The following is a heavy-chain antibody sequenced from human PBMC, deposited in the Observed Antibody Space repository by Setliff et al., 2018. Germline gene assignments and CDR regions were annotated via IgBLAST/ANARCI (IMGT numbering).Heavy chain of an antibody. J-gene: IGHJ5*02. D-gene: IGHD1-26*01. CDR3: ARVGSKPQLGWFDP. CDR2: ISGSSHNI. V-gene: IGHV3-21*05. Sequence: GGSLRLSCAASGFTFSGYSMNWVRQAPGKGLEWVSYISGSSHNISYADSVKGRFTISRDNARNTLYLQMNSLTAEDTAVYYCARVGSKPQLGWFDPWGQGTLVTVSS. CDR1: GFTFSGYS.